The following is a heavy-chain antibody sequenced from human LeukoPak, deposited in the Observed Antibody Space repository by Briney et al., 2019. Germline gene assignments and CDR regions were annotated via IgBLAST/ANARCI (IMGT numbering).Heavy chain of an antibody. Sequence: GASVKVSCKASGYTFTGYYMHWVRQAPGQGLEWMGRINPNSGGTNYAQKFQGRVTMTRDTSISTAYMELSRLRSDDTAVYYCASSQNPIAVAGTSGFDYWGQGTLVTVSS. CDR2: INPNSGGT. J-gene: IGHJ4*02. D-gene: IGHD6-19*01. V-gene: IGHV1-2*06. CDR3: ASSQNPIAVAGTSGFDY. CDR1: GYTFTGYY.